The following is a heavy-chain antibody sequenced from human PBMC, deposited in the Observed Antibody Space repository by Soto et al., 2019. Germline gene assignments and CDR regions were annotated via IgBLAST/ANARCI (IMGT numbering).Heavy chain of an antibody. V-gene: IGHV3-43*01. CDR1: GFTFDDYT. CDR3: AKDKEEQQLRSGMDV. CDR2: ISWDGGST. D-gene: IGHD6-13*01. Sequence: LRLSSAASGFTFDDYTMHWVRQAPGKGLEWVSLISWDGGSTYYADSVKGRFTISRDNSKNSLYLQMNSLRTEDTALYYCAKDKEEQQLRSGMDVSGQGTTVTVSS. J-gene: IGHJ6*02.